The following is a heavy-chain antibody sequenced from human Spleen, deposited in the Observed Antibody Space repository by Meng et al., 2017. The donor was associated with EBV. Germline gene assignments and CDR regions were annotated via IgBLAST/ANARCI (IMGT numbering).Heavy chain of an antibody. D-gene: IGHD3-10*01. CDR2: IHVFNGDR. J-gene: IGHJ4*02. CDR3: ARLPGLDY. CDR1: GYNFTDYS. Sequence: HVKVVHAGAEVKKLGASLQVSRKACGYNFTDYSMHWVRRAPGQRLEWVGWIHVFNGDRKYSHKFQDRVTITREKSAKTVYKELTSLTSEDTAIYYCARLPGLDYWGPGTLVTVSS. V-gene: IGHV1-3*01.